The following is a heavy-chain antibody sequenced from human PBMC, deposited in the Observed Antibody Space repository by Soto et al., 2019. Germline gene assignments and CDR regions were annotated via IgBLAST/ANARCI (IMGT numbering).Heavy chain of an antibody. J-gene: IGHJ4*02. CDR1: GGSISSSSYY. Sequence: XGTLSLTCTVSGGSISSSSYYGGWIRQPPGKGLEWIGSIYYSGSTYYNPSLKSRVTISVDTSKNQFSLKLSSVTAADTAVYYCARRDSYGFFHYWGQGTLVTVSS. CDR2: IYYSGST. D-gene: IGHD5-18*01. CDR3: ARRDSYGFFHY. V-gene: IGHV4-39*01.